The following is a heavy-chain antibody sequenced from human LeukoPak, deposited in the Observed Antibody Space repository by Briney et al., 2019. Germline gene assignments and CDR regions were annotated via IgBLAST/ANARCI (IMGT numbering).Heavy chain of an antibody. CDR1: GYRFTNYW. V-gene: IGHV5-51*01. CDR2: IYPNDSDT. Sequence: GESLKISCKGSGYRFTNYWIGWVRQMPGKGLEWMGIIYPNDSDTRYSPSFQGQVTISADKSISTAYLQWSSLKASDTAMYYCAKQPTSMVRGIIITDYYFDYWGQGTLVTVSS. D-gene: IGHD3-10*01. J-gene: IGHJ4*02. CDR3: AKQPTSMVRGIIITDYYFDY.